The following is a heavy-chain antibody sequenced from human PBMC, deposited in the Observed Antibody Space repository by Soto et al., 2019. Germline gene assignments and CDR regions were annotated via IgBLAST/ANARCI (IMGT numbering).Heavy chain of an antibody. D-gene: IGHD3-22*01. CDR2: IIPIFGTA. CDR1: GGTFSSYA. CDR3: ASGDDSSGYEDAFDI. V-gene: IGHV1-69*06. Sequence: SVKVSCKASGGTFSSYAISWVRQAPGQGLEWMGGIIPIFGTANYAQKFPGRVTITADKSTSTAYMELSSLRSEDTAVYYCASGDDSSGYEDAFDIWGQGTMVTVSS. J-gene: IGHJ3*02.